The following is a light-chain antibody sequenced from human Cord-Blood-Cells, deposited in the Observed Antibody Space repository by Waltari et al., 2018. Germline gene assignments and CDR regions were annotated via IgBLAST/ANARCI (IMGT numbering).Light chain of an antibody. Sequence: YELTQPPSVSVSPGQTASITCSGDELGDKYACWYQQKPGQSPVLVIYQDSKRPSGIPERFSGSNSGNTATLTISGTQAMDEADYYCQACDSSTVFGGGTKLTVL. J-gene: IGLJ3*02. CDR1: ELGDKY. CDR2: QDS. CDR3: QACDSSTV. V-gene: IGLV3-1*01.